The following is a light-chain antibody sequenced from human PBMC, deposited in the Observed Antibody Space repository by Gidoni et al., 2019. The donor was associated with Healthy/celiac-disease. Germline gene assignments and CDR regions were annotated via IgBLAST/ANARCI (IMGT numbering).Light chain of an antibody. J-gene: IGLJ2*01. CDR1: NIGSKS. CDR3: QVWDSSSDHVV. CDR2: DDS. Sequence: SYVLTQPPSVSVAPGQTARITWGGNNIGSKSVNWYQQKPGQAPVLVVYDDSDRPSGIPERFSGSNSGNTATLTISRVEAGDEADYYCQVWDSSSDHVVFGGGTKLTVL. V-gene: IGLV3-21*02.